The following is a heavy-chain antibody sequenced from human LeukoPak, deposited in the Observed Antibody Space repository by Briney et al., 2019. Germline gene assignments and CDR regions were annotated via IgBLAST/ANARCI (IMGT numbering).Heavy chain of an antibody. V-gene: IGHV3-64*02. D-gene: IGHD3-16*02. J-gene: IGHJ4*02. CDR3: TRGPSYDYVWGSFRADY. CDR1: GFIFNSYA. Sequence: GGSLRLSCAASGFIFNSYAMHWVRQAPGRGLEYVSAITSSGNNIFYADSAKGRFTISRDNSKNTLYLQMGSLRAEDMAVYYCTRGPSYDYVWGSFRADYWGQGTLVTVSS. CDR2: ITSSGNNI.